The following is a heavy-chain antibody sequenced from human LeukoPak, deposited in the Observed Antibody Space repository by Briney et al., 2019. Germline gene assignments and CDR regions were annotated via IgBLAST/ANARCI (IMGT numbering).Heavy chain of an antibody. CDR1: GGTFSGYY. Sequence: SETLSLTCAVDGGTFSGYYWSWIRQPPGKRLEWVGESNDSGGTNYNPSLKSRVTISADKSKNQVSLRLTSVTAADTAVYYCARLSVIVGAALEYYYYYMDVWGQGTTVTVSS. J-gene: IGHJ6*03. CDR3: ARLSVIVGAALEYYYYYMDV. CDR2: SNDSGGT. V-gene: IGHV4-34*01. D-gene: IGHD1-26*01.